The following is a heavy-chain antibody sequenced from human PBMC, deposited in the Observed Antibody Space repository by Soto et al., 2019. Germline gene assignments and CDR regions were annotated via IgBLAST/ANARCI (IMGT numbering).Heavy chain of an antibody. V-gene: IGHV3-15*01. J-gene: IGHJ4*02. CDR3: TTDSGMSPYSFDY. Sequence: PWGSLRLSCATSGFTFSKACVGWVRQAPGKGLEWVGRIMSKTDGGTTDYAAPVKGRFTISRDDSKSTLYLQMNSLKTEDTAFYYCTTDSGMSPYSFDYWGQGTLVTVSS. CDR1: GFTFSKAC. D-gene: IGHD1-26*01. CDR2: IMSKTDGGTT.